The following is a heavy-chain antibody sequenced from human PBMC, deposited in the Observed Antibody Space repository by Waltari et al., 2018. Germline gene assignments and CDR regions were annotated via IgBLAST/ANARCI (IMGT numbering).Heavy chain of an antibody. CDR1: GFTFSSYA. CDR2: ISGSGGST. V-gene: IGHV3-23*01. J-gene: IGHJ3*02. CDR3: AKDSSGYYGAFDI. D-gene: IGHD3-22*01. Sequence: EVQLLESGGGLVQPGGSLRLSCAASGFTFSSYAMSWVRQAPGKGLEGVSAISGSGGSTYYADSVKGRFTISRDNSKNTLYLQMNSLRAEDTAVYYCAKDSSGYYGAFDIWGQGTMVTVSS.